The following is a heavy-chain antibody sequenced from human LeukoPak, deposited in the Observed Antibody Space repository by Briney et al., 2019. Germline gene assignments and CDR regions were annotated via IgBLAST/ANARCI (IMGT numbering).Heavy chain of an antibody. Sequence: GESLKISCKGSGYSFTSYWISWVRQMPGKGLEWMGRIDPSDSYTNYSPSFQGHVTISADKSISTAYLQWSSLKASDTAMYYCARPGSGWLDAFDIWGQGTMVTVSS. CDR1: GYSFTSYW. V-gene: IGHV5-10-1*01. CDR3: ARPGSGWLDAFDI. D-gene: IGHD6-19*01. CDR2: IDPSDSYT. J-gene: IGHJ3*02.